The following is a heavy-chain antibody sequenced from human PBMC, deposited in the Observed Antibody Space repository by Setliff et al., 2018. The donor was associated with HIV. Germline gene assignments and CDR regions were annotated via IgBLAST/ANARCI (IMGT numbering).Heavy chain of an antibody. CDR1: GGSLSSGIKY. CDR3: ARVPIYYYFYMHV. V-gene: IGHV4-61*09. J-gene: IGHJ6*03. Sequence: SETLSLTCTVSGGSLSSGIKYWTWIRQPAGKGLQWIGHMLTSGTTNYNPSLKSRVTMSVDTPRNQFSLKLSSVTAADTAVYYCARVPIYYYFYMHVWGKGTTVTVSS. CDR2: MLTSGTT.